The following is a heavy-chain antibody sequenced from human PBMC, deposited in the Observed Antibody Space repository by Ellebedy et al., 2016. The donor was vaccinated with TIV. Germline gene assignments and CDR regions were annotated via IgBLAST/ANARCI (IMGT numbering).Heavy chain of an antibody. Sequence: PGGSLRLSCAASGFTFSTYAMSWVRQAPGKGLEWVSAISRSGRGIYYADPVKGRFTISRDNSKNTLYLQVNSLRAEDTAVYYCTKGIAVTGQPDLNDAFDIWGPGTIVTVS. J-gene: IGHJ3*02. CDR3: TKGIAVTGQPDLNDAFDI. CDR1: GFTFSTYA. D-gene: IGHD6-19*01. CDR2: ISRSGRGI. V-gene: IGHV3-23*01.